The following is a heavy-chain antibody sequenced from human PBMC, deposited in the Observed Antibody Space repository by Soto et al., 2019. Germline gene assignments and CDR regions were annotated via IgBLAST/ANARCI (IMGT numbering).Heavy chain of an antibody. CDR2: IYSGGST. CDR1: GFTVSTKY. V-gene: IGHV3-66*01. J-gene: IGHJ4*02. D-gene: IGHD6-25*01. CDR3: ARDPWAAAY. Sequence: PGGSLRLSCAASGFTVSTKYMSWGRQAPGKGLEWVSGIYSGGSTFYAASVRGRFTISRDNSKNTVNLQMNSLRAEDTAVYYCARDPWAAAYRGQGTLVTVSS.